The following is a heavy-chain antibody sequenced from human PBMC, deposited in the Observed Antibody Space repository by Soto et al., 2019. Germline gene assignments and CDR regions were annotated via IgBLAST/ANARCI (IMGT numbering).Heavy chain of an antibody. J-gene: IGHJ4*02. CDR1: GESISSSSYY. V-gene: IGHV4-39*01. Sequence: ASETLSLTCIGSGESISSSSYYWGWIRQPPGKGLEWFGSIYYSGRTYYNPSFKSRVTISIDTSKNQFSLKLSSVTATDTAVYYCARQRTTVVTQAYFDYWGQGALVTAPQ. CDR2: IYYSGRT. CDR3: ARQRTTVVTQAYFDY. D-gene: IGHD2-21*02.